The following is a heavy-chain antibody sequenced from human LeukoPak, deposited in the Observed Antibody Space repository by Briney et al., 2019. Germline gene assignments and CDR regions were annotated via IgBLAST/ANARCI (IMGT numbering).Heavy chain of an antibody. CDR3: ARGVGFGVTIYFDY. Sequence: SQTLSLTCTVSGGSISSGDYYWSWIRQPPGKGLEWTGYIYYSGSTYYNPSLKSRVTISVDTSKNQFSLKLSSVTAADTAVYYCARGVGFGVTIYFDYWGQGTLVTVSS. D-gene: IGHD3-10*01. V-gene: IGHV4-30-4*08. CDR1: GGSISSGDYY. J-gene: IGHJ4*02. CDR2: IYYSGST.